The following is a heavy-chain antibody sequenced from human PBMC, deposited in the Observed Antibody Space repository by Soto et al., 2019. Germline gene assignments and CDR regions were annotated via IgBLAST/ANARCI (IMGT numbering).Heavy chain of an antibody. CDR3: ARDLGYDSRHDYGMDV. J-gene: IGHJ6*02. D-gene: IGHD3-22*01. CDR1: GCTFTSYY. Sequence: ASVKVSCKASGCTFTSYYMHWVRQAPGQGLEWMGIINPSGGSTSYAQKFQGRVTMTRDTSTSTVYMELSSLRSEDTAVYYCARDLGYDSRHDYGMDVWGQGTTVTVSS. CDR2: INPSGGST. V-gene: IGHV1-46*01.